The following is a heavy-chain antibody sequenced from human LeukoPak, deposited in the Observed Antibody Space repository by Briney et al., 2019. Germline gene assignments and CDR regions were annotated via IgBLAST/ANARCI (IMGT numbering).Heavy chain of an antibody. J-gene: IGHJ4*02. Sequence: PGGSLRLSCAASGVTFSTYAMHWFRQPPGEGLEWVAFISYDGSEKYYPDYVKGRFTISRDNSKNTLYLQINSLISEDTAVYYCASELRDRNYDFEYWGQGTLVTVSS. V-gene: IGHV3-30*04. CDR3: ASELRDRNYDFEY. CDR2: ISYDGSEK. CDR1: GVTFSTYA. D-gene: IGHD4-11*01.